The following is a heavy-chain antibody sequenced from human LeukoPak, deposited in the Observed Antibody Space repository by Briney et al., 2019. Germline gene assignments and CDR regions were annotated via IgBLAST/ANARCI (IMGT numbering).Heavy chain of an antibody. Sequence: PGRSLRLSCAASGFTFSSYGVHWVRQAPGKGLEWVAVIWYDGSNKYYADSVKCRFTISRDNSKSTLYLQMNSLRAEDTAVYYCAMGESYYYDSSGYYQSAFDIWGQGTMVTVSS. CDR3: AMGESYYYDSSGYYQSAFDI. CDR2: IWYDGSNK. CDR1: GFTFSSYG. J-gene: IGHJ3*02. V-gene: IGHV3-33*01. D-gene: IGHD3-22*01.